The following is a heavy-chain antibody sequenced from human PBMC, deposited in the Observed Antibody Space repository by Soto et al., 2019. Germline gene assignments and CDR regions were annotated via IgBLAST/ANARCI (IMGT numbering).Heavy chain of an antibody. D-gene: IGHD5-18*01. CDR1: GGSISSSSYY. Sequence: SETLSLTCTVSGGSISSSSYYWGWIRQPPGKGLEWIGSIYYSGSTYYNPSLKSRVTISVDTSKNQFSLELSSVTAADTAVYYCASRGYSYGYSAFDIWGQGTLVTV. CDR3: ASRGYSYGYSAFDI. CDR2: IYYSGST. V-gene: IGHV4-39*01. J-gene: IGHJ3*02.